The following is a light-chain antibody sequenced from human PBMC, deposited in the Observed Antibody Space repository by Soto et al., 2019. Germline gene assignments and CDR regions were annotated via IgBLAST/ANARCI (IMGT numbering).Light chain of an antibody. J-gene: IGKJ4*01. Sequence: EIVMTQSPATLSVSPGERATLSCRASQSVSSNLAWYQQKPGQAPRLLIYGASTRATGIPARFSGSGSGTEFTLTISSLQSEDFAVYYCKQYNNWPLTFGGGTRVKIK. CDR2: GAS. CDR3: KQYNNWPLT. CDR1: QSVSSN. V-gene: IGKV3-15*01.